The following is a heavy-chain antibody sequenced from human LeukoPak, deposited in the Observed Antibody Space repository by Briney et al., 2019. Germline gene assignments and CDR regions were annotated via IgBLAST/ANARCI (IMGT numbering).Heavy chain of an antibody. D-gene: IGHD3-16*01. V-gene: IGHV1-69*06. Sequence: SVKVSCKASGYTFTSYDISWVRQAPGQGLEWMGGIIPIFGTANYAQKFQGRVTITADKSTSTAYMELSSLRSEDTAVYYCARASFWESPINWFAPWGQGTLVTVSS. CDR1: GYTFTSYD. CDR3: ARASFWESPINWFAP. J-gene: IGHJ5*02. CDR2: IIPIFGTA.